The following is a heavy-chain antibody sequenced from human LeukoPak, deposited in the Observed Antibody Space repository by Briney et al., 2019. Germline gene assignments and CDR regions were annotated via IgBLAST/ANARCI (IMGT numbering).Heavy chain of an antibody. CDR2: ISGNGNNK. CDR3: AKARDSSGWYFDY. Sequence: GGSLRLSCAASGFTFSDYYMTWIRQAPGKGLEWVSYISGNGNNKYYADSVKGRFTISRDNAKNSLYLQMNSLRAEDTAVYYCAKARDSSGWYFDYWGQGTLVTVSS. D-gene: IGHD6-19*01. J-gene: IGHJ4*02. V-gene: IGHV3-11*01. CDR1: GFTFSDYY.